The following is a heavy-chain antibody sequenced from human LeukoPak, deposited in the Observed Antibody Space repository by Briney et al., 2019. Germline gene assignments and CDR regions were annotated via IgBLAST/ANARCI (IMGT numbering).Heavy chain of an antibody. CDR1: GYTFTSYY. J-gene: IGHJ4*02. D-gene: IGHD6-13*01. CDR2: INSSGGST. CDR3: ARDKVSAAGTGYFDY. V-gene: IGHV1-46*01. Sequence: ATVTVSCKASGYTFTSYYMHWVRQPPGQGLEWTGIINSSGGSTSYAQKFQGRVTMTRDMSTSTVYMELSSLRSEDTAVYFCARDKVSAAGTGYFDYWGQGTLVTVSS.